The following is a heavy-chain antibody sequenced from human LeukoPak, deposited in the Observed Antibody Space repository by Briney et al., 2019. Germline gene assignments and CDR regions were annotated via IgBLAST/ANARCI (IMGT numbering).Heavy chain of an antibody. CDR2: ISYDGRNK. CDR1: GFTFSSYA. Sequence: GGSLRLSCAASGFTFSSYAMHWVRPAPGKGLEWVAVISYDGRNKYYKDSVKGRFTTSRDNSKNPLYLQMNSMTAEDTAVYYCARDPYCSSTSCSSYYYYGMDVWGQGTTVTVSS. J-gene: IGHJ6*02. D-gene: IGHD2-2*01. CDR3: ARDPYCSSTSCSSYYYYGMDV. V-gene: IGHV3-30*04.